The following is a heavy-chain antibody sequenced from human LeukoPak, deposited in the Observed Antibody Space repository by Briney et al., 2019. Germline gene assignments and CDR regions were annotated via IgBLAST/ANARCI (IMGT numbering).Heavy chain of an antibody. CDR1: GGSFSGYY. CDR2: INHSGST. J-gene: IGHJ4*02. V-gene: IGHV4-34*01. Sequence: SETLSLTCAVYGGSFSGYYWSWIRPPPGKGLEWIGEINHSGSTNYNPSLKNRVTISVDTSKNQFSLKLSSVTAADTAVYYCARGYSSGWYFLGSSVWDYWGQGTLVTVSS. D-gene: IGHD6-19*01. CDR3: ARGYSSGWYFLGSSVWDY.